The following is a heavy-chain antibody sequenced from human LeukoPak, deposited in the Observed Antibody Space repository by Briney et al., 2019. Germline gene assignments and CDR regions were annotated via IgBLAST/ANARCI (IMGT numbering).Heavy chain of an antibody. CDR3: ARGTRPITMVRNMIWVSGEYCQH. J-gene: IGHJ1*01. CDR2: INHSGST. Sequence: PSETLSLTCAVYGGSFSGYYWSWIHQHPGKGLEWFGEINHSGSTNYNPSLKSRVTISVDTSKNQFSLKLSSVTAADTAVYYCARGTRPITMVRNMIWVSGEYCQHWGQGTLVTVSS. CDR1: GGSFSGYY. V-gene: IGHV4-34*01. D-gene: IGHD3-10*01.